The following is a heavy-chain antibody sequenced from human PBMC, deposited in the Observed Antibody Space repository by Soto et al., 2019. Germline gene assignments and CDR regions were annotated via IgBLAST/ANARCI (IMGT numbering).Heavy chain of an antibody. V-gene: IGHV3-33*01. CDR3: ARKGDYYDSSGYYDNERGIDY. Sequence: SLRLSCAASGFTFSSYGMHWVRQAPGKGLEWVAVIWYDGSNKYYADSVKGRFTISRDNSKNTLYLQMNSLRAEDTAVHYCARKGDYYDSSGYYDNERGIDYWGQGTLVTVTS. J-gene: IGHJ4*02. CDR1: GFTFSSYG. CDR2: IWYDGSNK. D-gene: IGHD3-22*01.